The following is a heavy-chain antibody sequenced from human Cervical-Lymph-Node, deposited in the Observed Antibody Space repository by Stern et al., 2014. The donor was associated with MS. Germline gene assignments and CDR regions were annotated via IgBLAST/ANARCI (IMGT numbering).Heavy chain of an antibody. D-gene: IGHD2-8*01. CDR1: GGSISSNY. V-gene: IGHV4-59*01. Sequence: QVQLQESGPGLVKPSETLSLTCTVSGGSISSNYWTWIRQPPGKGLEWFGHISYRGSTNYNPSLKSRITMAVDPSKTRFPVRRGSVPAAAPAVFSCVRMYGPRHFDYWGQGTLVTVSS. J-gene: IGHJ4*02. CDR2: ISYRGST. CDR3: VRMYGPRHFDY.